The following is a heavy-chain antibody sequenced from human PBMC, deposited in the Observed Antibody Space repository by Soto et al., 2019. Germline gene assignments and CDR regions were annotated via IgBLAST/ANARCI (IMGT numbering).Heavy chain of an antibody. J-gene: IGHJ4*02. CDR2: ISGSGGST. CDR1: GFTFSSYV. V-gene: IGHV3-23*01. D-gene: IGHD6-19*01. Sequence: EVQLLESGGGLVQPGGSLRLSCAASGFTFSSYVMSWVRQAPGKGLEWVSAISGSGGSTYYADSVKGRFTISRDNSKNTLYLQMNSLRAEDTAVYYCAKASLWGAVAGTSNPYYFDYWGQGTLVTVSS. CDR3: AKASLWGAVAGTSNPYYFDY.